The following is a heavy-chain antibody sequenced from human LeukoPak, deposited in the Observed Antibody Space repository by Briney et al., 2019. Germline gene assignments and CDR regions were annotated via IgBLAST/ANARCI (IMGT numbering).Heavy chain of an antibody. J-gene: IGHJ6*03. V-gene: IGHV3-64*01. CDR1: GLTFSRYD. CDR3: ARGNGNYFHYYYMDV. CDR2: INNDGDST. D-gene: IGHD1-1*01. Sequence: GGSQRLSCAASGLTFSRYDMHWVRQAPGKGLEYVSTINNDGDSTYYANSVKGRFTMSRDNSKNTLYLQMGSLRPEDMAVYYCARGNGNYFHYYYMDVWGKGTTVTVSS.